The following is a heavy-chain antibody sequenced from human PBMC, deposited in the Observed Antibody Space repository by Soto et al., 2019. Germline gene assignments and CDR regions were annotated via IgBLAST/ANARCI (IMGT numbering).Heavy chain of an antibody. D-gene: IGHD6-13*01. Sequence: PGGSLRLSCAASGFSFSDYAMRWVRQAPGKGLEWVSVISESGGSTHYADSVRGRFTVSRDNSKNSLSLRMNSLRDEDTAVYFCAKRGPYSSGWYSPIFDYWGQGAQVTVSS. V-gene: IGHV3-23*01. J-gene: IGHJ4*02. CDR3: AKRGPYSSGWYSPIFDY. CDR1: GFSFSDYA. CDR2: ISESGGST.